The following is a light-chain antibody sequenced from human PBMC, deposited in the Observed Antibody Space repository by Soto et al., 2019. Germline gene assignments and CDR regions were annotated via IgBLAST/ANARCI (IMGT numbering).Light chain of an antibody. J-gene: IGKJ4*01. CDR3: QQYYYGPLT. CDR2: SAS. Sequence: EVLMTQSPATLSTSPGEGATLSCRASQGVGRSVAWYQQTPGQSPRLLIYSASTRASGVPARFSGSGSGTEFTLTISSLQSEEFAVYSCQQYYYGPLTFGGGNKV. V-gene: IGKV3-15*01. CDR1: QGVGRS.